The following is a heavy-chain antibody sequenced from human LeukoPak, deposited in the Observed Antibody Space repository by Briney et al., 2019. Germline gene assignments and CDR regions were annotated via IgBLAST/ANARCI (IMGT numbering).Heavy chain of an antibody. V-gene: IGHV3-30*18. CDR1: GFTFSSYG. J-gene: IGHJ4*02. CDR2: ISYDGSNK. Sequence: GGSLRLSCAASGFTFSSYGMHWVRQAPGKGLEWVAVISYDGSNKYYADSVKGRFTISRGNSKNTLYLQMNSLRAEDTAVYYCAKDRNILTGYYPYPHFDYWGQGTLVTVSS. D-gene: IGHD3-9*01. CDR3: AKDRNILTGYYPYPHFDY.